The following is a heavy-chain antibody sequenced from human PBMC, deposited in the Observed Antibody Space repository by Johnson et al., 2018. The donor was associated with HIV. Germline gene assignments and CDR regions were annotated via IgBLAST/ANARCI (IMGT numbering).Heavy chain of an antibody. J-gene: IGHJ3*02. Sequence: QVQLVESGGDLAQPGGSLRLSCAASGFTVSTNYMSWVRQAPGKGLEWVAVIWYDGSNKYYADSVKGRFTISRDNSKNTLYLQMNSLRAEDTAVYYCAKVRFGGNSLGAFDIWGQGTMVTVSS. CDR2: IWYDGSNK. D-gene: IGHD4-23*01. V-gene: IGHV3-33*06. CDR1: GFTVSTNY. CDR3: AKVRFGGNSLGAFDI.